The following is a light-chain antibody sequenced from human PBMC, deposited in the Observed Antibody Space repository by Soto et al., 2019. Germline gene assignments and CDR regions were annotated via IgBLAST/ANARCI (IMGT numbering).Light chain of an antibody. V-gene: IGLV2-11*01. CDR2: DVS. CDR1: SSDVGGYNY. CDR3: CSYAGSYKGYV. J-gene: IGLJ1*01. Sequence: QSALTQPRSVSGSPGQSVTISCTGTSSDVGGYNYVSWYQQHPGKAPKFMIYDVSKRPSGFTDRFSGSKSGNTASLTISGLQAEDDADYYCCSYAGSYKGYVFGTGTKLTVL.